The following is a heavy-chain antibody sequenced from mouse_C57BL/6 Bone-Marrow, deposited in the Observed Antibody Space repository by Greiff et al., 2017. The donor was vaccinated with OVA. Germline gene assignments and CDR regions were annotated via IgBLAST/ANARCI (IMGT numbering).Heavy chain of an antibody. CDR1: GYTFTSYW. J-gene: IGHJ3*01. V-gene: IGHV1-50*01. CDR3: ARTGFAY. CDR2: IDPSDSYT. Sequence: QVHVKQPGAELVKPGASVKLSCKASGYTFTSYWMQWVKQRPGQGLEWIGEIDPSDSYTNYNQKFKGKATLTVDTSSSTAYMQLSSLTSEDSAVYYCARTGFAYWGQGTLVTVSA.